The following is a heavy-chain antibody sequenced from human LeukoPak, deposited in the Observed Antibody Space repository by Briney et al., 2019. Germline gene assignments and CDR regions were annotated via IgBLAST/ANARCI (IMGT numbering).Heavy chain of an antibody. Sequence: SQTLSLTCTVSGGSISNYWSWIRQPPGKELEWIGYIYYSGSTNYNPSLKSRVTISVDTSKSQFSLKMTSMTAADTAVYYCARDRLYCSGRSCYTVNWFDRWGQGTLVTVSS. CDR3: ARDRLYCSGRSCYTVNWFDR. CDR2: IYYSGST. J-gene: IGHJ5*02. D-gene: IGHD2-15*01. CDR1: GGSISNY. V-gene: IGHV4-59*01.